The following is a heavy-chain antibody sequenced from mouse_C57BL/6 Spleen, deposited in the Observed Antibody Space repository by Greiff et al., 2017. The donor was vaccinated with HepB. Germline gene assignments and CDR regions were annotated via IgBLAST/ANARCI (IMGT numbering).Heavy chain of an antibody. CDR1: GYSFTGYY. V-gene: IGHV1-42*01. CDR2: INPSTGGT. Sequence: EVMLVESGPELVKPGASVKISCKASGYSFTGYYMNWVKQSPEKSLEWIGEINPSTGGTTYNQKFKAKATLTVDKSSSTAYMQLKSLTSEDSAVYYCAPYYDYDGFAYWGQGTLVTVSA. J-gene: IGHJ3*01. CDR3: APYYDYDGFAY. D-gene: IGHD2-4*01.